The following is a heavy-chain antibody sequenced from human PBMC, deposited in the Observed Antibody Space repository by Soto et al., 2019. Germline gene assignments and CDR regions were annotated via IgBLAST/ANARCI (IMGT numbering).Heavy chain of an antibody. CDR2: IFYSGST. CDR1: GGSISNYY. D-gene: IGHD5-18*01. V-gene: IGHV4-59*01. CDR3: AKDSGYNYGYFRWFDP. Sequence: SETLSLTCTVSGGSISNYYWSWMRQPPGRGLEWIGHIFYSGSTNYNPALKSRVTISVDTSKSQFSLKLSSVTAADTAVYYCAKDSGYNYGYFRWFDPWGQGTLVTVS. J-gene: IGHJ5*02.